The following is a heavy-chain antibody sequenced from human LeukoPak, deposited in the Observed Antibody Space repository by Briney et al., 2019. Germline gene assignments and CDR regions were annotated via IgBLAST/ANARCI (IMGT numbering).Heavy chain of an antibody. D-gene: IGHD4-11*01. Sequence: SETLSLTCSVSGHSISSGYYWGWIRQPPGKGLEWIGTMYHRGSTYYNPSLKSRVTMSGDTSKNHFSLKLSSVIPADAAVYYCARHRGNNSNPRYYFYYMDVWGKGTTVTVSS. CDR2: MYHRGST. V-gene: IGHV4-38-2*01. CDR1: GHSISSGYY. J-gene: IGHJ6*03. CDR3: ARHRGNNSNPRYYFYYMDV.